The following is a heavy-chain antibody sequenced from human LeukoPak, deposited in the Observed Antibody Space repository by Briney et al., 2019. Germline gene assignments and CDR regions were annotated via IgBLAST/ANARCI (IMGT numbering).Heavy chain of an antibody. Sequence: PSETLSLTCTVSGDSISSSYWNWIRQPPGKGLEWIGYFYYSGSTNYNPSLKSRVTISVDTSRNQFSLKLSSVTAADTAVYYCARHANAYSSSWFDYWGQGTLDTVSS. CDR3: ARHANAYSSSWFDY. CDR2: FYYSGST. V-gene: IGHV4-59*08. J-gene: IGHJ4*02. CDR1: GDSISSSY. D-gene: IGHD6-13*01.